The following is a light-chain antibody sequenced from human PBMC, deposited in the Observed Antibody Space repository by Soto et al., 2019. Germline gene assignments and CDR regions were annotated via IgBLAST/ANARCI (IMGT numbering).Light chain of an antibody. CDR2: EGD. J-gene: IGLJ2*01. Sequence: QSALTQPASVSGSPGQSITISCSGTSSDVGSSNLVSWYQQHPGKAPKLIIFEGDRRPSGVSGRFSGSKSGNTASLTISGLQAEDEADYYCCSFAGSNNVVFGGGTQLTVL. CDR1: SSDVGSSNL. V-gene: IGLV2-23*01. CDR3: CSFAGSNNVV.